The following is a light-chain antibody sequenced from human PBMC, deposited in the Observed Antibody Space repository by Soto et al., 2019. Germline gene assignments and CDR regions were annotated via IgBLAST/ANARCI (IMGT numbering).Light chain of an antibody. Sequence: EIVLTQSPATLPLSPGDSATLSCRASQSVSSYLAWYQQKPGQAPRLLIYDASNRATGIPARFSGSGSGTDFTLTISSLEPEDFAVYYCQQSSNWPPWTFGQGTKVDIK. CDR2: DAS. CDR3: QQSSNWPPWT. J-gene: IGKJ1*01. CDR1: QSVSSY. V-gene: IGKV3-11*01.